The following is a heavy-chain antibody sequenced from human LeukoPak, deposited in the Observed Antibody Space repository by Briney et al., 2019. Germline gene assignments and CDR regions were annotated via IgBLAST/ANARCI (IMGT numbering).Heavy chain of an antibody. D-gene: IGHD6-13*01. CDR1: VVTFRRYA. V-gene: IGHV3-23*01. CDR2: ISGSGGST. Sequence: GGSLRPSCAPSVVTFRRYATNGVCQGPAKGRGWGSVISGSGGSTYYADPVNGRFTISRDNSKNTLFLQMNSLRAEDTAVYYCAKGSVAAVVTFIDFWGQGTLVTVSS. J-gene: IGHJ4*02. CDR3: AKGSVAAVVTFIDF.